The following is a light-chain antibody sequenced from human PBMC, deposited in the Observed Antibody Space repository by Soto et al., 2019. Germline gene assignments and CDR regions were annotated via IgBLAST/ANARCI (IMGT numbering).Light chain of an antibody. V-gene: IGLV2-11*01. J-gene: IGLJ1*01. CDR2: DVS. Sequence: QSALTQPRSVSGAPGQSVTISCTGTSSDGGGYNYVSWYQQHPGKAPKVMIYDVSERPSGVPDRFSGSKSGNTASLTIAGLQAEEEADYCCCSYGGSPRYVLGTGTKLTVL. CDR1: SSDGGGYNY. CDR3: CSYGGSPRYV.